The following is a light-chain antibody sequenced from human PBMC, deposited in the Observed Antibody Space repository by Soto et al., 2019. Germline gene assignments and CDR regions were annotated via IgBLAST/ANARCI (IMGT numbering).Light chain of an antibody. J-gene: IGLJ7*01. CDR2: GDS. V-gene: IGLV1-40*01. CDR3: QSYDSSLSSAI. CDR1: SSNIGAGYD. Sequence: QAVVTQPPSVSGAPGQRVTISCTGSSSNIGAGYDVHWYQQLPGTAPKLLVYGDSDRPSEVPGRFSGSKSGTSASLAITGLQAEDEADYYCQSYDSSLSSAIFGGGTQLTVL.